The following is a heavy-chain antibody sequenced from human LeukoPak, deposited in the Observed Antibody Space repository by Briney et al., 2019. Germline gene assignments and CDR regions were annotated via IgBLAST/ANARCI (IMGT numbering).Heavy chain of an antibody. CDR3: ARKTKSVLRFLEWPTGNYFDY. V-gene: IGHV4-34*01. D-gene: IGHD3-3*01. J-gene: IGHJ4*02. Sequence: RSSETLSLTCAVYGGSFSGYYWSWIRQPPGKGLEWIGEINHSGSTNYNPSLKSRVTISVDTSKNQFSLKLSSVTAADTAVYYCARKTKSVLRFLEWPTGNYFDYWGQGTLVTVSS. CDR1: GGSFSGYY. CDR2: INHSGST.